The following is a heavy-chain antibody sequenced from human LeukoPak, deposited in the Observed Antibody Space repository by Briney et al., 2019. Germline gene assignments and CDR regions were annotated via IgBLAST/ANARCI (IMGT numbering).Heavy chain of an antibody. Sequence: KPSETLSLTCIVSGDSINNYYGSWIRQPPGKGLERIGYIYYSGSANYNPSLRGRVTMSADTSKKQFSLKLTSVTAADTAVYYCARYCDGDCNSSAFDLWGQGTMVTVSS. D-gene: IGHD2-21*02. J-gene: IGHJ3*01. V-gene: IGHV4-59*01. CDR1: GDSINNYY. CDR3: ARYCDGDCNSSAFDL. CDR2: IYYSGSA.